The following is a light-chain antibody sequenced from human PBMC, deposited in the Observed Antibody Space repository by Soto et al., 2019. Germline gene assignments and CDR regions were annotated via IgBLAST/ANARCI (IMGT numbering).Light chain of an antibody. CDR1: QGVGRA. V-gene: IGKV3-20*01. J-gene: IGKJ4*01. CDR3: QQYGSAPFT. CDR2: AAS. Sequence: DIVLIQSPATLSVSPGESATLTCGASQGVGRALAWYQHVPGQAPRLLIYAASIRAAGIPDRFSGSGSGTDFTLTISRLEPEDFAVYYCQQYGSAPFTFGGGTKVEIK.